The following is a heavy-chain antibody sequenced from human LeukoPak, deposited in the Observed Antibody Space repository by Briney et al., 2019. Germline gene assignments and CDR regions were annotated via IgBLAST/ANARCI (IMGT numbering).Heavy chain of an antibody. J-gene: IGHJ5*02. CDR2: IIPIFGTA. CDR1: GGTFSSYA. D-gene: IGHD6-19*01. CDR3: ARGGKQWLVFGRNRDWFDP. Sequence: GASVKVSCKASGGTFSSYAISWVRQAPGQGLEWMGGIIPIFGTANYAQKFQGRVTITRDASASTAYMELSSLRSEDMAVYYCARGGKQWLVFGRNRDWFDPWGQGTLVTVSS. V-gene: IGHV1-69*05.